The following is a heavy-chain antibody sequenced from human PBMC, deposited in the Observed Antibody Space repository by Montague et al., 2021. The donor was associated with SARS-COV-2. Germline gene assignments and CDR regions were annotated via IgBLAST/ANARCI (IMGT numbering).Heavy chain of an antibody. Sequence: SETLSLTCTVSGATISSDYWSWIRQSPGKGLEWIGYMSYSGSATYNPSXXSRVAISRDTSKSQFSLTLIPATAADTAIYYCARTSDPSNFDSTGYYGAFDVWGQGTTVIVSS. CDR3: ARTSDPSNFDSTGYYGAFDV. D-gene: IGHD3-22*01. V-gene: IGHV4-59*01. CDR2: MSYSGSA. J-gene: IGHJ3*01. CDR1: GATISSDY.